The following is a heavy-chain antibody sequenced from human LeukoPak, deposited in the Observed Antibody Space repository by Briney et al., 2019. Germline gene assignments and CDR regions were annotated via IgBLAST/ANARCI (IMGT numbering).Heavy chain of an antibody. CDR2: IIPIFGTA. CDR3: ASGGYSGYDFYYYYYGMDV. D-gene: IGHD5-12*01. CDR1: GGTFSSYA. Sequence: SVKVSCKTSGGTFSSYAISWVRQAPGQGLEWMGVIIPIFGTANYAQKFQGRVTITADESTSTAYMELSSLRSEDTAVYYCASGGYSGYDFYYYYYGMDVWGKGTTVTVSS. V-gene: IGHV1-69*01. J-gene: IGHJ6*04.